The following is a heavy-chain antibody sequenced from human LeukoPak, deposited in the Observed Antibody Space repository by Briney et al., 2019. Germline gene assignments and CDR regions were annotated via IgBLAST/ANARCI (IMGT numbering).Heavy chain of an antibody. CDR2: IIPNSGGT. Sequence: ASVKVSCKASGYTFTAYYMHWVRQAPGQGLEWMGWIIPNSGGTNYAQKFQGRVTMTRNTSISTAYMELSSLRSEDTAVYYCAREVFWSGTGDYWGQGTLVTVSS. D-gene: IGHD3-3*01. V-gene: IGHV1-2*02. J-gene: IGHJ4*02. CDR1: GYTFTAYY. CDR3: AREVFWSGTGDY.